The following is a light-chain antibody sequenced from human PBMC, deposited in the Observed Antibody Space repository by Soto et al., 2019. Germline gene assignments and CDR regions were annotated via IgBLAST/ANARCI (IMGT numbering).Light chain of an antibody. J-gene: IGLJ1*01. Sequence: SYELTQPPSVSVAPGQTARITCGGNNIGIKVVHWYQQKPGQPPVLVLYNDSDRPSGIPGRFSGSNSGNAATLTISRVEAGDEADYYCQVWDSDHSYVFGAGTKLTVL. CDR1: NIGIKV. CDR2: NDS. CDR3: QVWDSDHSYV. V-gene: IGLV3-21*02.